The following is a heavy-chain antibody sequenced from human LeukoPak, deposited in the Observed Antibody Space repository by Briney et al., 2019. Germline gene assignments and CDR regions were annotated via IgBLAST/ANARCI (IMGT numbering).Heavy chain of an antibody. CDR2: ISYDGSNK. J-gene: IGHJ4*02. V-gene: IGHV3-30-3*01. Sequence: GRSLRLSCAASGFTFSSYAMHWGRQALGKGLERVAVISYDGSNKYYADSVKGRFTISRDNSKNTLYLQMNSLRAEDTAVYYCARDRYSSSSYFDYWGQGTLVTVSS. CDR3: ARDRYSSSSYFDY. D-gene: IGHD6-6*01. CDR1: GFTFSSYA.